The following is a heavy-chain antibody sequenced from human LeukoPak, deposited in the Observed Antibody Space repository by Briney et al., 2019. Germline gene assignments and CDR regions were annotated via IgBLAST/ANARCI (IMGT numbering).Heavy chain of an antibody. J-gene: IGHJ6*03. D-gene: IGHD3-3*01. Sequence: GSLLLSCTVSGFTFTRYWMHWVRPAPGEGVMWVSRINSDGSTLSFADSVKGRFTISRDNAKNTLYLQMNSLRVEDTAVYFCVRGLSGYYGMEVWGKGTTVTISS. V-gene: IGHV3-74*01. CDR3: VRGLSGYYGMEV. CDR2: INSDGSTL. CDR1: GFTFTRYW.